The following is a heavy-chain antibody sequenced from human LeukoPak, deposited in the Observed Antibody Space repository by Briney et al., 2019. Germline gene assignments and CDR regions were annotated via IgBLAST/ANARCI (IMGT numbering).Heavy chain of an antibody. J-gene: IGHJ6*02. Sequence: GGSLRLSCAASGFTFSNYAMTWVRQAPGKGLEWVSGMSSGTGSTYYADSVKGRFTISRDNSKNTLYLQMNCLRAEDTAVYYCAKHAGSYYYYSMDVWGQGTTVTVSS. CDR1: GFTFSNYA. CDR3: AKHAGSYYYYSMDV. V-gene: IGHV3-23*01. D-gene: IGHD3-10*01. CDR2: MSSGTGST.